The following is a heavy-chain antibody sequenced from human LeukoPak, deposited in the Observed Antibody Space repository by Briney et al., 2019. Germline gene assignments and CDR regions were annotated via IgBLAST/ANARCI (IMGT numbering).Heavy chain of an antibody. Sequence: SQTLSLTCTVSGGSITSGGYYWSWIRQPAGKGLEWIGRIYTSGSTNYNPSLKSRVTISVDTSKNQFSLKLSSVTAADTAVYYCARDAGGSYDGPFDYWGQGTLVTVSS. CDR3: ARDAGGSYDGPFDY. J-gene: IGHJ4*02. D-gene: IGHD1-26*01. V-gene: IGHV4-61*02. CDR2: IYTSGST. CDR1: GGSITSGGYY.